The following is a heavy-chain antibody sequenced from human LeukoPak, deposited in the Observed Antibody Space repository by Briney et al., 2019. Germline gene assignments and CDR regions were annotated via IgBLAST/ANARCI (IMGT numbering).Heavy chain of an antibody. J-gene: IGHJ4*02. CDR1: GVSISPYY. CDR2: IHTSGSN. CDR3: ARLPAAGRDY. D-gene: IGHD6-19*01. Sequence: SETLSLTCAVSGVSISPYYWAWIRQPPGKGLEWIGYIHTSGSNNQYPSLKSRVTISVDKSKNHFSLKLSSVTAADTAVYYCARLPAAGRDYWGQGTLVTVSS. V-gene: IGHV4-4*09.